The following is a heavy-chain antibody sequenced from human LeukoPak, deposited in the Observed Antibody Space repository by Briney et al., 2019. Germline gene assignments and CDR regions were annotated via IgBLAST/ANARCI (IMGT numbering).Heavy chain of an antibody. CDR3: AKEAQGCSITSCYFDS. D-gene: IGHD2-2*01. Sequence: GGSLRLSCTVSGFTFSDYYMSWVRQAPGKGLEWVSYISSSSSMLHYAGSVEGRFTISRDNAKNSLYLQMNSLRAEDTAVYYCAKEAQGCSITSCYFDSWGQGTLVTVSS. CDR2: ISSSSSML. J-gene: IGHJ4*02. CDR1: GFTFSDYY. V-gene: IGHV3-11*01.